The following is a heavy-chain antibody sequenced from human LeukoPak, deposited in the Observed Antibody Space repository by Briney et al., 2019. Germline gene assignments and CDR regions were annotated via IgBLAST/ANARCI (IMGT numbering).Heavy chain of an antibody. Sequence: GRSLRLSCAASGFTFDDYAMHWVRQAPGKGLEWVSGLSWNSGSIGYADSVKGRFTISRDNAKNSLYLQMNSLRAEDTALYYCAKGPARILYWEGWFDPWGQGTLVTVSS. CDR3: AKGPARILYWEGWFDP. V-gene: IGHV3-9*01. J-gene: IGHJ5*02. D-gene: IGHD2-8*02. CDR2: LSWNSGSI. CDR1: GFTFDDYA.